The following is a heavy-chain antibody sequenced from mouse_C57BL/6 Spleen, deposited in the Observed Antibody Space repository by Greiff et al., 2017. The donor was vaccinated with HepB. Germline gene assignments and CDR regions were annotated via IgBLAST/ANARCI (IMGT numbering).Heavy chain of an antibody. V-gene: IGHV1-81*01. Sequence: VQLVESGAELARPGASVKLSCKASGYTFTSYGISWVKQRTGQGLEWIGEIYPRSGNTYYNEKFKGKATLTADKSSSTAYMELRSLTSEDSAVYFCARVTTVVAPDYWGQGTTLTVSS. CDR3: ARVTTVVAPDY. CDR2: IYPRSGNT. D-gene: IGHD1-1*01. CDR1: GYTFTSYG. J-gene: IGHJ2*01.